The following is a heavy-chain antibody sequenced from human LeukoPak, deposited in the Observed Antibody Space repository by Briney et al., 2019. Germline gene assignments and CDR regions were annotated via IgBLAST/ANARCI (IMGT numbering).Heavy chain of an antibody. CDR1: GGSISSTS. J-gene: IGHJ4*02. Sequence: ETLSLTCTVSGGSISSTSNYWGWIRQPPGKGLEWVSSISSSSSYIYYADSVKGRFTISRDNAKNSLYLQMNSLRAEDTAVYYCAARGDSSSAPFDYWGQGTLVTVSS. CDR3: AARGDSSSAPFDY. CDR2: ISSSSSYI. D-gene: IGHD6-6*01. V-gene: IGHV3-21*01.